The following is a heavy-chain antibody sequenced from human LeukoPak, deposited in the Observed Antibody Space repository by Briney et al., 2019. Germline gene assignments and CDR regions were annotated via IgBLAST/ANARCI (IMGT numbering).Heavy chain of an antibody. CDR2: ITRSTSTI. CDR3: ARFPDRNYDFWSGSYYGMDV. V-gene: IGHV3-48*01. CDR1: GFTFSSYS. D-gene: IGHD3-3*01. J-gene: IGHJ6*02. Sequence: GGSLRLSCAASGFTFSSYSMNWVRQAPGKGLEWVSYITRSTSTIYYADSVKGRFTISRDNAKNSLYLQMNSLRAEDTAVYYCARFPDRNYDFWSGSYYGMDVWGQGTRSPSP.